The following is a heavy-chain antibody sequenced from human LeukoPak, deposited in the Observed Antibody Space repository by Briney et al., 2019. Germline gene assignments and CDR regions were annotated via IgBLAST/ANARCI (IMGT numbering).Heavy chain of an antibody. CDR1: GFTFSNAW. V-gene: IGHV3-15*01. CDR3: TTTLWFGERVDY. CDR2: VKSKTDGGIT. D-gene: IGHD3-10*01. Sequence: PGGSQRLSCAASGFTFSNAWMNWFRQAPGKGLEWVGRVKSKTDGGITDYGAPVKGRFIISRDDSKNTLSLQMNSLKTEDTAVYYCTTTLWFGERVDYWGQGTLVTVSS. J-gene: IGHJ4*02.